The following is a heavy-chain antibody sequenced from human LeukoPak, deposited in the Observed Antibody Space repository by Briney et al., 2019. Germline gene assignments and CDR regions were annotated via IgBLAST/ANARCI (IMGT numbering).Heavy chain of an antibody. D-gene: IGHD3-10*01. J-gene: IGHJ4*02. CDR3: ARESIYYYGSGSYSNAFDY. CDR2: INPNSGVT. Sequence: SVNVSCKASGYTFTAYYMHWVRQAPGPGLEWMGWINPNSGVTYYAQQFPGRVTMTMDTAISTAYMELSRLTSDDTAVYYCARESIYYYGSGSYSNAFDYWGQGTLVTVSS. V-gene: IGHV1-2*02. CDR1: GYTFTAYY.